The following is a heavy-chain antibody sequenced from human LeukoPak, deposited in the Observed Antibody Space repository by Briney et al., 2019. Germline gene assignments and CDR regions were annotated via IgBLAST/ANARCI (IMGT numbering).Heavy chain of an antibody. Sequence: PGGSLRLSCGVSEFPFSKAWMSWVRQAPGKGLEWVGRIKSKTDGGTTDYAAPVKGRFTISRVDSKNTLYLQMNSLKTEDTAVYYCTSVGFGPYYFDNWGQGTLVTVSS. V-gene: IGHV3-15*01. CDR1: EFPFSKAW. J-gene: IGHJ4*02. CDR2: IKSKTDGGTT. D-gene: IGHD3-10*01. CDR3: TSVGFGPYYFDN.